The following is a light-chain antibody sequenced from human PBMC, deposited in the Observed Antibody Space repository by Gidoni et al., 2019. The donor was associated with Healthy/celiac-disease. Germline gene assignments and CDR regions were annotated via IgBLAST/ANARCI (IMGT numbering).Light chain of an antibody. CDR1: QSVSSSY. V-gene: IGKV3-20*01. Sequence: EIVLTQSPGTLSLSPGERATLPCRASQSVSSSYLAWYQQKPGQAPRLLIYGASSRATGIPDRFSGSGSGTDFTLTISRLEPEDFAVYYCQQSRTFGPGTKVDIK. CDR2: GAS. J-gene: IGKJ3*01. CDR3: QQSRT.